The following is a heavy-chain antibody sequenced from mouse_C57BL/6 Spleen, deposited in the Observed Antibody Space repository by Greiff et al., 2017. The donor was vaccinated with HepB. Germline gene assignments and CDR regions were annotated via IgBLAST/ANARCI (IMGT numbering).Heavy chain of an antibody. V-gene: IGHV1-75*01. CDR2: IFPGSGST. CDR1: GYTFTDYY. J-gene: IGHJ1*03. Sequence: QVQLQQSGPELVKPGASVKISCKASGYTFTDYYINWVKQRPGQGLEWIGWIFPGSGSTYYNEKFKGKATLTVDTSSSTAYMLLSSLTSEDSAVYFCARSENYYGSSYVYWYFDVWGTGTTVTVSS. CDR3: ARSENYYGSSYVYWYFDV. D-gene: IGHD1-1*01.